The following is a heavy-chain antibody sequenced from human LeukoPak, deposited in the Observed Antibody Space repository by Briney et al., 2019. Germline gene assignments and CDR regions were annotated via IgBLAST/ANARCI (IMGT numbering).Heavy chain of an antibody. V-gene: IGHV3-30-3*01. J-gene: IGHJ3*02. CDR1: GFIFSNYA. Sequence: GGSLRLSCAASGFIFSNYAMHWVRQAPGKGLEWITVISYDGNNKYYADSMKGRFTVSRDNSRNTLDLQMNSLTTEDTAVYHCAKVLEAFTSVGAFDIWGQGTMVTVSS. CDR3: AKVLEAFTSVGAFDI. D-gene: IGHD2-2*01. CDR2: ISYDGNNK.